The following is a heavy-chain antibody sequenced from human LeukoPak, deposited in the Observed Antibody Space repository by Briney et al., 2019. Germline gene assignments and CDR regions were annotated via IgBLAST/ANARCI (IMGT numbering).Heavy chain of an antibody. Sequence: GGSLRLSCAASGFTFSSYGMHWVRQAPGKGLEWVAVIWYDGSSKYYADSVKGRFTISRDSSKNTLYLQMNSLRAEDTAVYYCARPTGLEPPGPYRGFDPWGQGMLVTISS. CDR3: ARPTGLEPPGPYRGFDP. CDR2: IWYDGSSK. V-gene: IGHV3-33*01. CDR1: GFTFSSYG. J-gene: IGHJ5*02. D-gene: IGHD1-1*01.